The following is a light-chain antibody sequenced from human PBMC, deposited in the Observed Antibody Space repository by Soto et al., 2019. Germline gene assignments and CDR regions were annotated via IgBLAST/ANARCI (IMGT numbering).Light chain of an antibody. J-gene: IGLJ1*01. Sequence: QSALTQPPSASGSPGQSVTISCTGTSGDVGGYNYVSWYQQQPGNAPKLMIYEVTKRPSGVPDRFSGSKSGNTASLTVSGLQAEDEADYYCSSYAGSNTRYVFGLVTKLTVL. CDR3: SSYAGSNTRYV. V-gene: IGLV2-8*01. CDR1: SGDVGGYNY. CDR2: EVT.